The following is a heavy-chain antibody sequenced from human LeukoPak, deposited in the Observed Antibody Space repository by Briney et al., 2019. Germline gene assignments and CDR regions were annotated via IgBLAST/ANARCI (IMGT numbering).Heavy chain of an antibody. Sequence: GGSLRLSCAASGFTFSSYAMSWVRQAPGKGLEWVSAISGSGGSTYYADSVKGRFTISRDNSKNTLYLQMNSLKAEDTAVYYCARWGYFGHLNVRNWFGPWGQGTLVTVSS. CDR3: ARWGYFGHLNVRNWFGP. J-gene: IGHJ5*02. D-gene: IGHD3-22*01. V-gene: IGHV3-23*01. CDR2: ISGSGGST. CDR1: GFTFSSYA.